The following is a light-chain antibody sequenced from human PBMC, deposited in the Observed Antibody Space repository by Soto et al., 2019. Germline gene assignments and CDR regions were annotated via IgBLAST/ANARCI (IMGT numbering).Light chain of an antibody. CDR3: QQYYKSNRT. J-gene: IGKJ4*01. CDR1: QSVSNSH. V-gene: IGKV3-20*01. Sequence: EIVLTQSPGTLSLSPGERATLSCRASQSVSNSHLAWHQQKPGQAPRLLIFGVSSRAAGIPDRFSGSGSWTDFTLTISRLAPEDYAVYYCQQYYKSNRTFGAATTVDIK. CDR2: GVS.